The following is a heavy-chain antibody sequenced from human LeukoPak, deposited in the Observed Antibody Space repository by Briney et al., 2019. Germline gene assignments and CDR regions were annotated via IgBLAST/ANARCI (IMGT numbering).Heavy chain of an antibody. CDR2: LYYSGST. CDR1: GGSISSSSYY. D-gene: IGHD2-8*01. J-gene: IGHJ4*02. Sequence: ADTLSLTCTVSGGSISSSSYYWGWIRQPPGKGLEWIESLYYSGSTYYNPSLKSRVTISVDTSKNQFSLKLSSVTAADTAVYYCARHIAGGGKMVHAFDYWGQGTLATVPS. V-gene: IGHV4-39*01. CDR3: ARHIAGGGKMVHAFDY.